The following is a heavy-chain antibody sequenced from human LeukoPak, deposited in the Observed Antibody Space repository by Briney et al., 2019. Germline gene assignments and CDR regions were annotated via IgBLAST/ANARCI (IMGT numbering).Heavy chain of an antibody. V-gene: IGHV4-59*08. Sequence: SETLSLTCTVSGRSLSSYYWSWIRPPPGKGLEWIGYTYYSGSTTYNPSLKSRVTISVDTPKNQFSLKLSSVTAADTAVYYCARHDCSGGSCYFSPTDYFDYWGQGTLVTVSS. CDR3: ARHDCSGGSCYFSPTDYFDY. CDR1: GRSLSSYY. J-gene: IGHJ4*02. D-gene: IGHD2-15*01. CDR2: TYYSGST.